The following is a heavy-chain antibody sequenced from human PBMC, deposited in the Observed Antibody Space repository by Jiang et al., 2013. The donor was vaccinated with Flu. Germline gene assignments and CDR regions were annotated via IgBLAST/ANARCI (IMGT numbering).Heavy chain of an antibody. CDR2: VAYDGSAT. Sequence: VQLVESGGGSVQPGGSLRLSCAASGFTFTHFTIYWVRQAPGKGLEFVSAVAYDGSATYYASSVRGRFTVSRDNSNNMVYLQMGSLRREDMAVYYCAREWRLNAFDVWGQGTMVTVSS. CDR3: AREWRLNAFDV. D-gene: IGHD2-8*01. V-gene: IGHV3-64*01. J-gene: IGHJ3*01. CDR1: GFTFTHFT.